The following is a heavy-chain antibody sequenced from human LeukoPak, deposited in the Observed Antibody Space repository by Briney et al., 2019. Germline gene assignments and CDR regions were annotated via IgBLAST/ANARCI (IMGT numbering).Heavy chain of an antibody. D-gene: IGHD5-24*01. CDR3: ASVRGAGYNFYFDY. CDR2: ISYDGSDK. V-gene: IGHV3-30*04. CDR1: GFSFSTYA. Sequence: PGGSLRLSCAASGFSFSTYAVNWVRQAPGKGLEWVAIISYDGSDKYYADSVKGRFTISRDNSRNTLYLLINSLRAEDTAVYYCASVRGAGYNFYFDYWGQGTLVTVSS. J-gene: IGHJ4*02.